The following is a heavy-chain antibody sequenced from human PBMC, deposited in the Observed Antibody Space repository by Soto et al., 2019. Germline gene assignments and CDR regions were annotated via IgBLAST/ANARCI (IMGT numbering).Heavy chain of an antibody. Sequence: GESLKISCQGSGYRFSDRWIAWVRQTPGKGLEWMGVIYPGDSDTRYSPSFQGQVSISADKSISTAYLQWSSLKASDTAIYYCARRGIAMEYSDYWGRGTLVTVSS. CDR1: GYRFSDRW. CDR3: ARRGIAMEYSDY. V-gene: IGHV5-51*01. CDR2: IYPGDSDT. D-gene: IGHD6-19*01. J-gene: IGHJ4*02.